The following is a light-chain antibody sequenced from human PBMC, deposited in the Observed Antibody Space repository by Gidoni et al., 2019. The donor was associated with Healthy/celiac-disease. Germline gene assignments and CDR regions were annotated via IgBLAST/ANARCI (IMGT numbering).Light chain of an antibody. CDR1: QSVSSN. CDR3: QQYNNWPVT. Sequence: ELVLTHSPATLSVSPGERATLSCRASQSVSSNLAWYQQKPGQAPRLLIYGASTRATGIPARFSGSGSGTEFTLTISSLQSEDFAVYYCQQYNNWPVTFGPGTKVDIK. V-gene: IGKV3-15*01. CDR2: GAS. J-gene: IGKJ3*01.